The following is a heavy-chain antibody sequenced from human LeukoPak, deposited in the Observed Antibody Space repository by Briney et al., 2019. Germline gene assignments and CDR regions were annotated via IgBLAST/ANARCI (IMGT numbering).Heavy chain of an antibody. Sequence: PSETLSLTCNVSGYSISSGYYWGWLRQPPGKGLEWIGRIYHSGSTYYNASLKSLVTISVDTSKNQISLKLISVTAADTAVYYCARGPTGYSSSSLYFDYWGRGTLVTVSS. J-gene: IGHJ4*02. CDR1: GYSISSGYY. CDR3: ARGPTGYSSSSLYFDY. D-gene: IGHD6-6*01. V-gene: IGHV4-38-2*02. CDR2: IYHSGST.